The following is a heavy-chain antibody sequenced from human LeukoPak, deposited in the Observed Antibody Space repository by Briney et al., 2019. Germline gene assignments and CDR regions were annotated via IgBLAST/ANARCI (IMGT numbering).Heavy chain of an antibody. CDR3: AREEQGYCSSTSCYEGVR. CDR1: GGSISSYY. Sequence: SETLSLTCTVSGGSISSYYWSWIRQPPGKGLEWIGYIYYSGSTNYNPSLKSRVTISVDTSKNQFSLKLSSVTAADTAVYYCAREEQGYCSSTSCYEGVRWGQGTLVTVSS. D-gene: IGHD2-2*01. J-gene: IGHJ4*02. V-gene: IGHV4-59*12. CDR2: IYYSGST.